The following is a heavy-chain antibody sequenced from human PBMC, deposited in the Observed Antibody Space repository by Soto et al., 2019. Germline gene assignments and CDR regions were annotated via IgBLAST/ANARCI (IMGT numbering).Heavy chain of an antibody. J-gene: IGHJ4*02. CDR3: ARIGAVGAPPGADF. V-gene: IGHV1-69*01. D-gene: IGHD1-26*01. CDR2: VIPILGQA. Sequence: QVQLVQSGAEVKEPGSSVKVSCKASGGIFSSYAISWLRQAPGQGLEWMGAVIPILGQAYYAQNFQDRVTITADESTRTAYMDLISLRSDDTAVYFCARIGAVGAPPGADFWGQGTLVTVSS. CDR1: GGIFSSYA.